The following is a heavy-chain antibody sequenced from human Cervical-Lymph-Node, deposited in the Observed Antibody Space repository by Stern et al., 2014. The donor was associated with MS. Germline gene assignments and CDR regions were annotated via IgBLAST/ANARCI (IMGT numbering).Heavy chain of an antibody. CDR1: GYTFTRYY. CDR3: ARVGWELLDAFDI. CDR2: INPSGGST. V-gene: IGHV1-46*01. D-gene: IGHD1-26*01. J-gene: IGHJ3*02. Sequence: QDQLVQSGAEVKKPGASVKVSCKASGYTFTRYYMHWVRQAPGQGLEWMGIINPSGGSTSYAQKFQGRVTMTRDTSTSTVYMELSSLRSEDTAVYYCARVGWELLDAFDIWGQGTMVTVSS.